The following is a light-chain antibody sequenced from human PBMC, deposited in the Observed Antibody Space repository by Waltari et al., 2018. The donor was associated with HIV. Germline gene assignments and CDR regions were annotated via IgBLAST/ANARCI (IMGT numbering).Light chain of an antibody. CDR1: SSNIGNNS. CDR3: GTWDSSLSAVV. CDR2: ANN. J-gene: IGLJ2*01. Sequence: QSVLTQPPSVSAAPGQKVTISCPGSSSNIGNNSVSWSQQLPGTAPKVPIYANNKRPSGIPDRFSGSQSGTSATLVITALQTGDESDYYCGTWDSSLSAVVFGGGTKLTVL. V-gene: IGLV1-51*01.